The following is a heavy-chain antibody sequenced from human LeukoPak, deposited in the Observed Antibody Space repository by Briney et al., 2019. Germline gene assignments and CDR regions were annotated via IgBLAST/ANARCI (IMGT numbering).Heavy chain of an antibody. Sequence: GGSLRLSCVASGFTFSSYSMNWVRQAPGKGLEWVSSISSSSSYIYYADSVRGRFTISRDNAKNSLYLQMNSLRAEDTAVYYCARDSGRQQLVKNDEDYWGQGTLVTVSS. CDR1: GFTFSSYS. D-gene: IGHD6-13*01. CDR3: ARDSGRQQLVKNDEDY. V-gene: IGHV3-21*01. J-gene: IGHJ4*02. CDR2: ISSSSSYI.